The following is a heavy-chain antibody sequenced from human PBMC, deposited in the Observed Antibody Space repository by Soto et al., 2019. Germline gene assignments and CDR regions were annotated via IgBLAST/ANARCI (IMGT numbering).Heavy chain of an antibody. CDR2: IYHSGST. J-gene: IGHJ5*02. V-gene: IGHV4-4*02. CDR1: GGSISSSNW. Sequence: QVQLQESGPGLVKPSGTLSLTCAVSGGSISSSNWWSWVRQPPGKGLEWIGEIYHSGSTNYNPSLESRVTISVDKSKNQFSLKLSSVTAADTAVYYCARVGSDYVDYAGWFDPWGQGTLVAVSS. CDR3: ARVGSDYVDYAGWFDP. D-gene: IGHD4-17*01.